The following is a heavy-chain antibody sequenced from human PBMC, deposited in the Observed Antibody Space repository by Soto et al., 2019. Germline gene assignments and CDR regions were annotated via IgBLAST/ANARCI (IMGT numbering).Heavy chain of an antibody. CDR2: IDSDGIST. CDR1: GFTFSSYW. J-gene: IGHJ4*02. CDR3: VRDDVGVGIDY. D-gene: IGHD1-26*01. Sequence: EVQLVESGGGLVQPGGSLRLSCAASGFTFSSYWMHWVRQVPGKGLVWVSHIDSDGISTTYADSVKGRFTISRDNAKNTVYLQMNSLRAEDTAVYYCVRDDVGVGIDYWGLVTLVTVSS. V-gene: IGHV3-74*03.